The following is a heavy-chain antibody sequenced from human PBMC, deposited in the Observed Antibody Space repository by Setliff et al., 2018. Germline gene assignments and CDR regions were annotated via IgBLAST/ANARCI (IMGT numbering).Heavy chain of an antibody. V-gene: IGHV1-18*01. Sequence: ASVKVSCKASGHTFNNYGVAWARQAPGQGLDWMGWVTIYNGNTKYAQNLQGRLTLSTDRSTNTVYMELGSLTTDDTAIYYCARVESMVRGKNILRHFDYWGHVTQVTVSS. CDR3: ARVESMVRGKNILRHFDY. CDR1: GHTFNNYG. CDR2: VTIYNGNT. D-gene: IGHD3-10*01. J-gene: IGHJ4*01.